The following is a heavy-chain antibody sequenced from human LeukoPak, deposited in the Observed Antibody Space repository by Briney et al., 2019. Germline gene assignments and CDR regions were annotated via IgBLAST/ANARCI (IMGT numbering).Heavy chain of an antibody. Sequence: GGSLRLSCAASGFTFSSYAMSWVRQAPGKGLEWVSAISGSGGSTYYADPVKGRFTISRDNSKNTLYLQMNSLRAEDTAVYYCAKDPLVATISPGYYFDYWGQGTLVTVSS. CDR2: ISGSGGST. D-gene: IGHD5-12*01. CDR3: AKDPLVATISPGYYFDY. J-gene: IGHJ4*02. CDR1: GFTFSSYA. V-gene: IGHV3-23*01.